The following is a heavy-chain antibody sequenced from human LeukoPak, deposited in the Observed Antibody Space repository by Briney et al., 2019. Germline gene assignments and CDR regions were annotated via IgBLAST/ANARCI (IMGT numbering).Heavy chain of an antibody. CDR2: INHSGST. V-gene: IGHV4-34*01. J-gene: IGHJ6*03. D-gene: IGHD2-2*01. CDR3: ARGNRPGYCSSTSCYYYYYMDV. Sequence: SETLSLTCAVYGGSFSGYYWSWIRQPPGKGLEWIGEINHSGSTNYNPSLKSRVTISVDTSKTQFSLNLSSVTAADTAVYYCARGNRPGYCSSTSCYYYYYMDVWGKGTTVTVSS. CDR1: GGSFSGYY.